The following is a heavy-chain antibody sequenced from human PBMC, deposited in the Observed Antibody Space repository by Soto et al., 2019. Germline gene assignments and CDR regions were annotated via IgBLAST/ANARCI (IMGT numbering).Heavy chain of an antibody. Sequence: QVQLQQWGAGLLKPSETLSLTCAVYGGSFSGYYWSWIRQPPGKGLEWIGEINHSGSTNYNPSLKSRVTISVDTSKNQFSLKLSSVTAADTAVYYCARGPYSSGWYPPLYGWFDPWGQGTLVTVSS. CDR2: INHSGST. CDR1: GGSFSGYY. J-gene: IGHJ5*02. V-gene: IGHV4-34*01. CDR3: ARGPYSSGWYPPLYGWFDP. D-gene: IGHD6-19*01.